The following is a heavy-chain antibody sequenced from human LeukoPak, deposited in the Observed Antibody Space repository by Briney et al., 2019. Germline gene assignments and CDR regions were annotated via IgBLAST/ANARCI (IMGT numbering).Heavy chain of an antibody. CDR2: ISGSGGTT. CDR3: AKTTSSLWFGEFRGGANYFDY. Sequence: GGSLRLSCTASGFNFNRFAVTWVRQAPGKGLEWVSAISGSGGTTHYADSVKGRFSISRDNSKNTLYLQLSRVRAEDTAVYYCAKTTSSLWFGEFRGGANYFDYWGQGVLVTVSS. J-gene: IGHJ4*02. V-gene: IGHV3-23*01. CDR1: GFNFNRFA. D-gene: IGHD3-10*01.